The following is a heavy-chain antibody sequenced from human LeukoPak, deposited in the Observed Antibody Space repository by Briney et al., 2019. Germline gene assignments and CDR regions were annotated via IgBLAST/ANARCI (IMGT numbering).Heavy chain of an antibody. J-gene: IGHJ5*02. Sequence: GGSLRLSCAASGFTFSSYWMSWVRQAPGKGLEWVANIKQDGSEKYYVHSVKGRFTISRDNARNSLYLQMNSLRAEDTAVYYCARGLDFWSGYWWENWFDPWGQGTLVTVSS. CDR1: GFTFSSYW. D-gene: IGHD3-3*01. CDR3: ARGLDFWSGYWWENWFDP. V-gene: IGHV3-7*01. CDR2: IKQDGSEK.